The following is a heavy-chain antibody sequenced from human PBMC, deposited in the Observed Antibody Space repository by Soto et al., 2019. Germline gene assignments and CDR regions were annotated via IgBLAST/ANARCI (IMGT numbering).Heavy chain of an antibody. CDR1: GYTFTSYG. CDR2: ISAYNGNT. J-gene: IGHJ4*02. D-gene: IGHD3-9*01. V-gene: IGHV1-18*01. CDR3: ARDFYDILTGYYFDY. Sequence: QVQLVQSGAEVKKPGASVKVSCKGSGYTFTSYGISWVRQAPGQGLEWMGWISAYNGNTNYAQKLQGRVTMTTDTSTSTAYMELRSLRSDDTAVYYCARDFYDILTGYYFDYWGQGTLVTVSS.